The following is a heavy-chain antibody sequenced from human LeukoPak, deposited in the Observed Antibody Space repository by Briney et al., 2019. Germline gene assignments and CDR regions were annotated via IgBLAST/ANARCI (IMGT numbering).Heavy chain of an antibody. J-gene: IGHJ4*02. CDR1: GYTFSNYA. D-gene: IGHD3-16*01. Sequence: ASVKVSCKASGYTFSNYAIHWVRQAPGQRLEWMGWINAGNGNTKYSQKFQGRVTITRDTSASTAYMELSSLRSEDTAVYYCAREGKDFGDYELDYWGQGTLVTVSS. V-gene: IGHV1-3*01. CDR2: INAGNGNT. CDR3: AREGKDFGDYELDY.